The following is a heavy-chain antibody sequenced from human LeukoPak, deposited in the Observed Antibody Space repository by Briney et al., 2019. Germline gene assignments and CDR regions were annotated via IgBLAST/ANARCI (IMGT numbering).Heavy chain of an antibody. V-gene: IGHV3-74*01. J-gene: IGHJ4*02. CDR3: ARPAAAGPYFDY. CDR1: GFTFSSYW. CDR2: INTDGRST. D-gene: IGHD6-13*01. Sequence: GGSLRLSCAASGFTFSSYWMHWVRQAPGKGLVWVSHINTDGRSTGHADSVKGRFTISRDNAKNTLYLQMNSLRAEDTAVYYCARPAAAGPYFDYWGQGTLVTVSS.